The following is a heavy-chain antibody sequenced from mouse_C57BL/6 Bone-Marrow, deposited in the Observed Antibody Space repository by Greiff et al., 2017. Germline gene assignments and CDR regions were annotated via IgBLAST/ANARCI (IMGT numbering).Heavy chain of an antibody. Sequence: VQLQQPGAELVMPGASVKLSCKASGYTFTSYRMHWVKQRPGQGLEWIGEIDPSDSYTNYNQKFKGQSTFTVDKSSSAAYMQLSRLTSEYAAVYYGARFPPDGSFAYWGQGTLVTVSA. D-gene: IGHD2-3*01. CDR1: GYTFTSYR. J-gene: IGHJ3*01. V-gene: IGHV1-69*01. CDR3: ARFPPDGSFAY. CDR2: IDPSDSYT.